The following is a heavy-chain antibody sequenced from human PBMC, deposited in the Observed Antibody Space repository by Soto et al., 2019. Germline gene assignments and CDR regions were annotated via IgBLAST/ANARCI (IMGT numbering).Heavy chain of an antibody. D-gene: IGHD6-13*01. J-gene: IGHJ4*02. V-gene: IGHV3-23*01. Sequence: GGSLRLSCAASGFTFSSYAMSWVRQAPGKGLEWVSAISGSGGSTYYAGSVKGRFTISRVNSKNTLYLQMNSLRAEDTAVYYCAKPYSSSWTRPDYWGQGTLVTVSS. CDR1: GFTFSSYA. CDR2: ISGSGGST. CDR3: AKPYSSSWTRPDY.